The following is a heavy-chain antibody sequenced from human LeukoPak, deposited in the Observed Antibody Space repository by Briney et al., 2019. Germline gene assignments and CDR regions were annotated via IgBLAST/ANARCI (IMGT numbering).Heavy chain of an antibody. CDR1: GGSFSGYY. D-gene: IGHD2-15*01. Sequence: SETLSLTCAVYGGSFSGYYWSWVRQPPGKGLEWIGEIYHSGSTNYNPSLKSRVTISVDKSKNHFSLKLSSVTAADTAVYYCAGYCSGGSCYNWDYWGQGTLVTVSS. J-gene: IGHJ4*02. V-gene: IGHV4-34*01. CDR3: AGYCSGGSCYNWDY. CDR2: IYHSGST.